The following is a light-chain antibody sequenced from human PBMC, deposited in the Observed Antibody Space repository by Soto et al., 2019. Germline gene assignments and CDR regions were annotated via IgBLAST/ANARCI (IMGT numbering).Light chain of an antibody. CDR1: QSVRSNY. CDR2: DAS. Sequence: EIVLKQSPDTLSLSPGERATLSCRASQSVRSNYLGWYQQKPGQAPRFLIYDASSTATGIPDRFSGSGSGTDFTLTISRLEPEDFAVYYCQQYGSTPLTFGGGTKVDI. V-gene: IGKV3-20*01. CDR3: QQYGSTPLT. J-gene: IGKJ4*01.